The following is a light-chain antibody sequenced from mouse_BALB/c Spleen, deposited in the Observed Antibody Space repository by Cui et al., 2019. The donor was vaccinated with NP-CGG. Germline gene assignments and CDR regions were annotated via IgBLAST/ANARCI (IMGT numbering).Light chain of an antibody. V-gene: IGLV1*01. CDR3: ALWYSNQWV. Sequence: QAIVTQESALTTSPGETVTPTCRSSTGAVTTSNYANWVQEKPDHLFTGLIGGTNNRAPGVPARFSGSLIGDKAALTITGAQTDDEAIYFCALWYSNQWVFGGGTKLTVL. CDR1: TGAVTTSNY. J-gene: IGLJ1*01. CDR2: GTN.